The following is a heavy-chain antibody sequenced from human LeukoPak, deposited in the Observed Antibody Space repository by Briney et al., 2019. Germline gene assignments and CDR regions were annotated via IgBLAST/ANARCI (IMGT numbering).Heavy chain of an antibody. Sequence: SETLSLTCAVYGGSFSGYYWSWIRQPPGEGLEWIGEINHSGSTNYNPSLKSRVTISVDTSKNQFSLKLSSVTAADTAVYYCARVGIAAAGRMSWFDPWGQGTLVTVSS. V-gene: IGHV4-34*01. D-gene: IGHD6-13*01. CDR2: INHSGST. J-gene: IGHJ5*02. CDR3: ARVGIAAAGRMSWFDP. CDR1: GGSFSGYY.